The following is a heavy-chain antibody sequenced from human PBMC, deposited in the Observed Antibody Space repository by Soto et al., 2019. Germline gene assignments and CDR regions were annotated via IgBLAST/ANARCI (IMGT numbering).Heavy chain of an antibody. CDR2: IYYSGST. V-gene: IGHV4-59*01. Sequence: SETLSLTCTVSGGSISSYYWSWIRQPPGKGLEWIGYIYYSGSTNYNPSLKSRVTISVDTSKNQFSLKLSSVAAADTAVYYCAREVAVAGIINWFDPWGQGTLVTVSS. D-gene: IGHD6-19*01. CDR3: AREVAVAGIINWFDP. CDR1: GGSISSYY. J-gene: IGHJ5*02.